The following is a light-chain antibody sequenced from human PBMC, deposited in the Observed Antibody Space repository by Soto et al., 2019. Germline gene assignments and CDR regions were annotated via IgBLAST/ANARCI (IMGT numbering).Light chain of an antibody. CDR1: SSDLGGYNY. V-gene: IGLV2-14*03. CDR2: DVS. CDR3: SSYTTSNARQIV. J-gene: IGLJ1*01. Sequence: QSVLTQPASVSGSPGQSITISCTGTSSDLGGYNYVSWYQHHPGQAPKLIIYDVSNRPSGVSIRFSGSKSDNTASLTISGLQPEDEADYHCSSYTTSNARQIVFGTGTQLTVL.